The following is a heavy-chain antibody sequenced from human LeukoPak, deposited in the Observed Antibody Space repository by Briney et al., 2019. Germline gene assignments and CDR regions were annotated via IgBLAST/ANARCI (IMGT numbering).Heavy chain of an antibody. CDR2: ISAYNGNT. D-gene: IGHD3-9*01. V-gene: IGHV1-18*01. J-gene: IGHJ4*02. CDR3: ARGHDILTGYYTAGDFDY. Sequence: ASVKVSCKASGYTFTSYGISWVRQAPGQGLEWMGWISAYNGNTNYAQKLQGRVTMTTDTSTSKAYMELRSLRSDDTAVYYCARGHDILTGYYTAGDFDYWGQGTLVTVSS. CDR1: GYTFTSYG.